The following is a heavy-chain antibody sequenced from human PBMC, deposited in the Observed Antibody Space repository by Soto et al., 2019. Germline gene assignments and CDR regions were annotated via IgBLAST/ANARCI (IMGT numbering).Heavy chain of an antibody. CDR3: AKADYGDSHSVDY. CDR1: GFTFDDYA. V-gene: IGHV3-9*01. J-gene: IGHJ4*02. CDR2: ISWNSGSI. Sequence: DVQLVESGGGLVQPGRSLRLSCAASGFTFDDYAMHWVRQAPGKCLEWVSGISWNSGSIGYADSVKGRFTISRDNAKNSLYLQMNSLRAEDTALYYCAKADYGDSHSVDYWGQGTLVTVSS. D-gene: IGHD4-17*01.